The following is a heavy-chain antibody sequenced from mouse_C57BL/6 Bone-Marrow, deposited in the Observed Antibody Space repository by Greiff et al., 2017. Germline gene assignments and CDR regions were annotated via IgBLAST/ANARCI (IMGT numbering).Heavy chain of an antibody. V-gene: IGHV1-59*01. Sequence: GYTFTSYWMHWVKQRPGQGLEWIGVIDPSDSYTNYNQKFKGKATLTVDTSSSTASMQLSSLTSEDSAVYYCARSSGNSPYYFDYWGQGTTLTVSS. CDR1: GYTFTSYW. J-gene: IGHJ2*01. CDR3: ARSSGNSPYYFDY. CDR2: IDPSDSYT. D-gene: IGHD1-3*01.